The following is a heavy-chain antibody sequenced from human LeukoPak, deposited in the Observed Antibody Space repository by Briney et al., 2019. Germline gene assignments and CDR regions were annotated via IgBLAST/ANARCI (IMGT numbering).Heavy chain of an antibody. Sequence: SETLSLTCAVSGGSLSSSNWWSWVRQPPGKGLEWIGSIYYSGSTYYNPSLKSRVTISVDTSKNQFSLKLSSVTAADTAVYYCARHLGGYDILTGYYLSWFDPWGQGTLVTVSS. D-gene: IGHD3-9*01. CDR1: GGSLSSSNW. CDR3: ARHLGGYDILTGYYLSWFDP. V-gene: IGHV4-39*01. CDR2: IYYSGST. J-gene: IGHJ5*02.